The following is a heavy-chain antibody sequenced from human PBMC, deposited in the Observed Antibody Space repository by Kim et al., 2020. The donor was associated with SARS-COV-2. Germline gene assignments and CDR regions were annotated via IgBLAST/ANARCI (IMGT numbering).Heavy chain of an antibody. V-gene: IGHV1-69*13. CDR3: ARVGDDYGVNNCFDV. CDR2: IIPIFGTA. CDR1: GCTFSSYS. J-gene: IGHJ5*02. Sequence: SVKVSCKASGCTFSSYSISWVRQAPGQGLEWMGGIIPIFGTANYAQKFQGRVTITADESTSTAYMELSSLRSDDTAVYYCARVGDDYGVNNCFDVCGQG. D-gene: IGHD4-17*01.